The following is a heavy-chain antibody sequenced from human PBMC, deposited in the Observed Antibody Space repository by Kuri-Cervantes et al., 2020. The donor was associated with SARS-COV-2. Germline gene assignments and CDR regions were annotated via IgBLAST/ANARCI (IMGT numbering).Heavy chain of an antibody. CDR3: ARVQTLPAAISGTLSRGQYYYYYYYMDV. CDR1: GGTFSSYA. J-gene: IGHJ6*03. CDR2: IIPIFGTA. D-gene: IGHD2-2*01. V-gene: IGHV1-69*05. Sequence: SVKVSCKASGGTFSSYAISWVRQAPGQGLEWMGGIIPIFGTANYAQKFQGRVTITTDESTSTAYMELSGLRSEDTAVYYCARVQTLPAAISGTLSRGQYYYYYYYMDVWGKGTTVTVSS.